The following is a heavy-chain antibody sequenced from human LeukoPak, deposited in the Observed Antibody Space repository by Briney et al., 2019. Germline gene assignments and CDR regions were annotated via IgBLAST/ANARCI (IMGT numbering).Heavy chain of an antibody. CDR3: ARDLVEMVGAFAI. CDR1: GFTFINYL. CDR2: IISSISYI. D-gene: IGHD5-24*01. V-gene: IGHV3-21*01. J-gene: IGHJ3*02. Sequence: GGSLRLSCVGSGFTFINYLLNWVRQPPGKGREGVSSIISSISYIYYADSVKGRFTISRANAKNSLYLQMNSLRAEDTAVYYCARDLVEMVGAFAIWGQGTMVPVSS.